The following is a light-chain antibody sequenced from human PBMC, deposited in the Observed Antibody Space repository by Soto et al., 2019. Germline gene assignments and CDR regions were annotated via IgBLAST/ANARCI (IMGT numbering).Light chain of an antibody. J-gene: IGKJ4*01. CDR3: QQYTDYSLT. CDR1: QSIGDW. V-gene: IGKV1-5*01. CDR2: DAS. Sequence: DIQMTQSPSSLSASVGDRVTITCRASQSIGDWLAWYQQKPGEAPKLLVYDASSLESGVPSRFRGSGSGTEFTLTISSLQPDDLATYYCQQYTDYSLTFGGGTKVEVK.